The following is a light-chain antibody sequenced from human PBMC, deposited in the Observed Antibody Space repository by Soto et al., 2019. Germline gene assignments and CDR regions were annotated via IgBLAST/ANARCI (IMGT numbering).Light chain of an antibody. CDR3: TSYVGNDIWV. CDR1: SSDVGAYNY. J-gene: IGLJ3*02. CDR2: EVT. Sequence: QSALTQPPSASGSPGQSVTISCTGTSSDVGAYNYVSWYQQYPGKAPKLMIYEVTKRPSGVPDRFSGSKSGNTASLTVSGLQAEDEADYYCTSYVGNDIWVFGGGIKVTVL. V-gene: IGLV2-8*01.